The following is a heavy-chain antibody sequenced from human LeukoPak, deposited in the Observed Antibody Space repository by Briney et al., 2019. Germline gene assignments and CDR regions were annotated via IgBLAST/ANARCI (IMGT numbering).Heavy chain of an antibody. D-gene: IGHD3-22*01. V-gene: IGHV3-73*01. CDR3: TRPSYDSSVSGVVY. CDR2: IRSKANSYAT. CDR1: GFTFSGSD. Sequence: GGSLRLSCATSGFTFSGSDIHWVRQASGKGLEWVGRIRSKANSYATTDVASVKGRFTISRDDSKNTAYLEMSSLKTEDTAVYYCTRPSYDSSVSGVVYWGQGTLVTVSS. J-gene: IGHJ4*02.